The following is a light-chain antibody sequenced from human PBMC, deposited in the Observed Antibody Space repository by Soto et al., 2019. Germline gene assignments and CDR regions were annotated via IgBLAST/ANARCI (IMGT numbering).Light chain of an antibody. Sequence: QSVLTQPPSASGTPGQRVNISCSGSSSNIGSNYVYWYRQFPGTAPKLLIQRNNQRPSGVPARFSGSKSGTSASLAISGLRSEDEADYYCGTWDSSLSAGVFGTGTKVTVL. V-gene: IGLV1-47*01. CDR2: RNN. CDR1: SSNIGSNY. J-gene: IGLJ1*01. CDR3: GTWDSSLSAGV.